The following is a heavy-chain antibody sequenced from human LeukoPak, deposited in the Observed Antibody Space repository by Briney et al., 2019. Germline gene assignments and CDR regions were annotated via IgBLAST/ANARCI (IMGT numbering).Heavy chain of an antibody. CDR3: ARVNYDSSGYYYRFDY. CDR1: GGSISSGDYY. V-gene: IGHV4-30-4*08. J-gene: IGHJ4*02. Sequence: SGTLSLTCTVSGGSISSGDYYWSWIRQPPGKGLEWIGYIYYSGSTYYNPSLKSRVTISVDTSKNQFSLKLSSVTAADTAVYYCARVNYDSSGYYYRFDYWGQGTLVTVSS. D-gene: IGHD3-22*01. CDR2: IYYSGST.